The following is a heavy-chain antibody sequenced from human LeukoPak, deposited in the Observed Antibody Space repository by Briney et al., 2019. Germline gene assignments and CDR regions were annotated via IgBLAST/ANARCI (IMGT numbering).Heavy chain of an antibody. CDR3: ARARNYYYMDV. Sequence: SGTLSLTCAVSGGSISSSNWWSWIRQPPGKGLEWIGEIYHSGSTSYNPSLKSRVTISVDTSKNQFSLKLSSVTAADTAVYYCARARNYYYMDVWGKGTTVTVSS. V-gene: IGHV4-4*02. J-gene: IGHJ6*03. CDR1: GGSISSSNW. CDR2: IYHSGST.